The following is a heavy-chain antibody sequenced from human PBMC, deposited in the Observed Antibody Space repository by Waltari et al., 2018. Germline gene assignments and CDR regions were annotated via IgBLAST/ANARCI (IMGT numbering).Heavy chain of an antibody. J-gene: IGHJ4*02. Sequence: EVQLVESGGGLVQPGGSLRLSCAASGFTFSSYSMNWVRQAPGKGLEWVSYISSSSSTIYYADSVKGRFTISRDNAKNSLYLQMNSLRAEDTAVYYCARGGDGYENPDFDYWGQGTLVTVSS. CDR3: ARGGDGYENPDFDY. CDR1: GFTFSSYS. D-gene: IGHD5-12*01. CDR2: ISSSSSTI. V-gene: IGHV3-48*01.